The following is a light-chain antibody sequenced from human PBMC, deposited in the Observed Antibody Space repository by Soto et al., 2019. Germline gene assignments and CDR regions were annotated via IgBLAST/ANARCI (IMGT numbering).Light chain of an antibody. V-gene: IGLV2-14*01. CDR2: EVS. CDR3: SLYTNNNKEV. Sequence: QSALTQPASVSGSPGQSITISCTGTSSDVGGYNYVSWYQQHPGKAPKLMIYEVSNRPSGVSNRFSGSKSGNTASLTISGLQAEDEADYYCSLYTNNNKEVFGTGTKVTVL. CDR1: SSDVGGYNY. J-gene: IGLJ1*01.